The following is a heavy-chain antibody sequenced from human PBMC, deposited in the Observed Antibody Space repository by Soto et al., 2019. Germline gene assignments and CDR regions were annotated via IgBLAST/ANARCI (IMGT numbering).Heavy chain of an antibody. D-gene: IGHD3-3*02. CDR3: AGDKDRQQLGGNYYYIMDV. CDR2: IMPIFRTA. Sequence: QVQLVQSGAEVKKPGSSVKVSCKASGGTFSSSAFSWVRQAPGQGLEWMGGIMPIFRTADYAQKFQGRVTITADESTSTAYMELSSLSSEDTGVYYCAGDKDRQQLGGNYYYIMDVCGQGTTVTVSS. CDR1: GGTFSSSA. J-gene: IGHJ6*02. V-gene: IGHV1-69*12.